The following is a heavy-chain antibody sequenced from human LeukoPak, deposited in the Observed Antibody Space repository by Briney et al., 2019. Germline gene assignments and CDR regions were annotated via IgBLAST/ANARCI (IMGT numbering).Heavy chain of an antibody. CDR3: TSHYGSGFDS. CDR1: VGSISSYY. CDR2: IYYSGST. J-gene: IGHJ4*02. V-gene: IGHV4-59*01. D-gene: IGHD3-10*01. Sequence: SETLSLTCTVSVGSISSYYWSWIRQPPGKGLEWIGYIYYSGSTNYNPSLKSRVTISIDTSTNQFSLKLSSVTAADTTMYYCTSHYGSGFDSWGQGTLVTVSS.